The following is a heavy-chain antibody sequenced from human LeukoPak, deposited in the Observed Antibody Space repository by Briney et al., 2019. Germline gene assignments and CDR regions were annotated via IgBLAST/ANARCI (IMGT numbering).Heavy chain of an antibody. CDR1: GFTFSSYW. CDR2: ISGSGGST. Sequence: GGSLRLSCAASGFTFSSYWMSWVRQAPGKGLEWVSAISGSGGSTYYADSVKGRFTISRDNSKNTLYLQINSLRAEDTAVCYCMLLGDFYYYMDVWGKGTTVTVSS. CDR3: MLLGDFYYYMDV. J-gene: IGHJ6*03. V-gene: IGHV3-23*01. D-gene: IGHD2-15*01.